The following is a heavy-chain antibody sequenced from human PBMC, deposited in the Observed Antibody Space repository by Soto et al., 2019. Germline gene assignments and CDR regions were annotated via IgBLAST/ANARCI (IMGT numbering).Heavy chain of an antibody. J-gene: IGHJ1*01. CDR3: PYVSTGFEYFQH. Sequence: TPGQGLEWMGIINPSGGSTSYAQKFQGRVAMTRDTSTSTVYMELSSLRSDDTAVYYCPYVSTGFEYFQHWGQGTLGTVPS. D-gene: IGHD4-17*01. CDR2: INPSGGST. V-gene: IGHV1-46*01.